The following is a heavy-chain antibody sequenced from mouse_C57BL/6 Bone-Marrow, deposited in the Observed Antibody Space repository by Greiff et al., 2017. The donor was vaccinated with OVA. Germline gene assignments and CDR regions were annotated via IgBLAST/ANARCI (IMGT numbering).Heavy chain of an antibody. J-gene: IGHJ2*01. V-gene: IGHV1-18*01. Sequence: EVNLVESGPELVKPGASVKIPCKASGYTFTDYNMDWVKQSHGKSLEWIGDINPNNGGTIYNQKFKGKATLTVDKSSSTAYMELRSLTSEDTAVYYCARSSSCDGYYYFDYWGQGTTLTVSS. D-gene: IGHD2-3*01. CDR1: GYTFTDYN. CDR2: INPNNGGT. CDR3: ARSSSCDGYYYFDY.